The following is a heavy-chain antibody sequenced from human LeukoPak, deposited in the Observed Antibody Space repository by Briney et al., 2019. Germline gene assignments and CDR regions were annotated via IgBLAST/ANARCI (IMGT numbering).Heavy chain of an antibody. CDR1: GDTFSNFV. Sequence: SVKVSCKTSGDTFSNFVISWVRQAPGQGLEWMARIIPKFDLTKIAQKFEGRVTITADTSTGTVYLELSNVRSDDTAIYYCTRDQNVRGVAAGMEGWFDPWGQGTLVTVPS. V-gene: IGHV1-69*04. J-gene: IGHJ5*02. D-gene: IGHD1-1*01. CDR3: TRDQNVRGVAAGMEGWFDP. CDR2: IIPKFDLT.